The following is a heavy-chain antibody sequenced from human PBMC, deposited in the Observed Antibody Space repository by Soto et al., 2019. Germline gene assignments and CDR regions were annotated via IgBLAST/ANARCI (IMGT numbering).Heavy chain of an antibody. CDR3: ARSQGSSTSLEIYYYYYYGMDV. Sequence: QVQLVQSGAEVKKPGSSLKVSCKASGGTFGSYAISWVRQAPGQGLEWMGGIIPIPGTANYAQKFQCRFTIAADASTSTAYMELSSLRSEDTAVYYCARSQGSSTSLEIYYYYYYGMDVWGQGTTVTVSS. J-gene: IGHJ6*02. CDR1: GGTFGSYA. D-gene: IGHD2-2*01. CDR2: IIPIPGTA. V-gene: IGHV1-69*01.